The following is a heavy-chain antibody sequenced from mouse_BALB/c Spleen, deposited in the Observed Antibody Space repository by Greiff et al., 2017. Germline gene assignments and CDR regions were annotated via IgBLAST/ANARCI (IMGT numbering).Heavy chain of an antibody. J-gene: IGHJ4*01. Sequence: VQLQQSAAELARPGASVKMSCKASGYTFTSYTMHWVKQRPGQGLEWIGYINPSSGYTEYNQKFKDKTTLTADKSSSTAYMQLSSLTSEDSAVYYCAMRIQDGYYYAMDYWGQGTSVTVSS. CDR3: AMRIQDGYYYAMDY. D-gene: IGHD2-3*01. CDR2: INPSSGYT. V-gene: IGHV1-4*02. CDR1: GYTFTSYT.